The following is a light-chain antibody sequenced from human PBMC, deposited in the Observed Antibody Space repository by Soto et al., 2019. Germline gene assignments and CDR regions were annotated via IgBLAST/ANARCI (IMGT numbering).Light chain of an antibody. CDR2: LNSDGSH. CDR3: QTWGTGIAV. Sequence: QPVLTQSPSASASLGASVKLTCTVSSGYSSYAIAWHQQQPEKGPRYLMKLNSDGSHSKGYGLPDRFSGSSSGAERYLTISSLQSEDEADYYCQTWGTGIAVFGGGTQLTVL. CDR1: SGYSSYA. V-gene: IGLV4-69*01. J-gene: IGLJ7*01.